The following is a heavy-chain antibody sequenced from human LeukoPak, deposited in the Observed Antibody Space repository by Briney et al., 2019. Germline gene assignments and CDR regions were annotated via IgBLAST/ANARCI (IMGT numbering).Heavy chain of an antibody. CDR2: ISAYNGNT. CDR3: ARVGAPYDSSGNYFDY. J-gene: IGHJ4*02. D-gene: IGHD3-22*01. Sequence: ASVKVSCKASGYTFTTYGISWVRQAPGHGLEWMGWISAYNGNTNYAQKLQGRVTMTTDTSTSTAYMELRSLRSDDTAVYYCARVGAPYDSSGNYFDYWGQGTLVTVSS. CDR1: GYTFTTYG. V-gene: IGHV1-18*01.